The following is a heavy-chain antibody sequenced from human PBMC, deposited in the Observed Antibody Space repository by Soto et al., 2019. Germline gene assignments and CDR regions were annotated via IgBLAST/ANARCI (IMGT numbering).Heavy chain of an antibody. Sequence: PSETLSLTCTVSGDAIYIGGYYWTWIRQHPGKGLEWIGYIYHTGKTYYNPSLESRVTMSVDTSKNQFSLKLSSVTAADTAVYYCAGATISVYYYYGMDVWGQGTTVTVSS. J-gene: IGHJ6*02. CDR3: AGATISVYYYYGMDV. D-gene: IGHD3-3*01. CDR2: IYHTGKT. CDR1: GDAIYIGGYY. V-gene: IGHV4-31*03.